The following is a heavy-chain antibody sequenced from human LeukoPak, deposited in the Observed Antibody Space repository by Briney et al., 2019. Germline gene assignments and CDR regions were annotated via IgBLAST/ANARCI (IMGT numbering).Heavy chain of an antibody. Sequence: SETLSLTCAVYGGSFSGYYWSWIRQPPGKGLEWIGEINHSGSTNYNPSLKSRVTISVDTSKNQFSLKLSSVTAADTAVYYCASVDTAMESYYYYMDVWGKGTTVTVSS. CDR3: ASVDTAMESYYYYMDV. D-gene: IGHD5-18*01. CDR1: GGSFSGYY. CDR2: INHSGST. J-gene: IGHJ6*03. V-gene: IGHV4-34*01.